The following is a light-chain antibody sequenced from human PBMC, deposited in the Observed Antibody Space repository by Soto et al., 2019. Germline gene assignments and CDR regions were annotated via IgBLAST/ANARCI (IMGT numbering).Light chain of an antibody. CDR1: SSDIGGYNY. CDR3: SSYRSSTIVI. V-gene: IGLV2-14*01. Sequence: QSALTQPASVSGSPGQSITISCTGTSSDIGGYNYVSWYRQNPGKAPKLMIYDVSNLPSGVSNRFSGSKSSNTASLTISGHQVEDEGDYCRSSYRSSTIVIFRGGTKVTVL. J-gene: IGLJ2*01. CDR2: DVS.